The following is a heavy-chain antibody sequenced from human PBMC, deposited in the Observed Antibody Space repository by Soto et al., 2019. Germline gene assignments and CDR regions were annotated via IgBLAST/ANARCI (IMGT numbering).Heavy chain of an antibody. J-gene: IGHJ4*02. V-gene: IGHV1-18*01. CDR1: GYTFTSYG. CDR2: ISANNGNT. CDR3: ARDRGSYALDY. D-gene: IGHD1-26*01. Sequence: QDQLVQSGAEVKKPGASVKVSCKASGYTFTSYGISWVRQAPGQGLEWMGWISANNGNTNYAQKVQGRVTMTTDTSTSTAYTELRSLRSDDTAVYYCARDRGSYALDYRGQGTLVTVSS.